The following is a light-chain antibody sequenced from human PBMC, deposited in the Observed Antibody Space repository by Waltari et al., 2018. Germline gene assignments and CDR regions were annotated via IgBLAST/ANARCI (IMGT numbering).Light chain of an antibody. CDR1: QSVLYSSNNKNY. CDR2: WAS. J-gene: IGKJ2*01. Sequence: DIVMTQSPDSLAVSLGERAPITGKSSQSVLYSSNNKNYLAWYQQKPGQPPKLLIYWASTRESGVPDRFSGSGYGTDFTLTISSLQAEDVAVYYCQQYYSTPPTFGQGTKLEIK. CDR3: QQYYSTPPT. V-gene: IGKV4-1*01.